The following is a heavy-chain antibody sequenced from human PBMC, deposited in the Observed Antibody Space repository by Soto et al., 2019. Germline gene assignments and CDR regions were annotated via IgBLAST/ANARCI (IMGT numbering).Heavy chain of an antibody. D-gene: IGHD6-19*01. Sequence: PSETLSLTCTVSGGSISSYYWSWIRQPPGKGLEWIGYIYYSGSTNYNPSLKSRVTISVDTSKNQFSLKLSSVTVADTAVYYCVRGSLYNFDSSGTELWFDPWGQGALVTVSS. CDR2: IYYSGST. J-gene: IGHJ5*02. CDR1: GGSISSYY. V-gene: IGHV4-59*01. CDR3: VRGSLYNFDSSGTELWFDP.